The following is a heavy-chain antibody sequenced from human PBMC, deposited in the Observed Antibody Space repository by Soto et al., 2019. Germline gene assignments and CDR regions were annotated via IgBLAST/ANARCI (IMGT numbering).Heavy chain of an antibody. V-gene: IGHV4-59*01. D-gene: IGHD2-2*01. J-gene: IGHJ6*03. CDR3: ARIVVPAAMWLDYYYYYMDV. Sequence: SETLSLTCTVSGGSISSYYWSWIRQPPGKGLEWIGYIYYSGSTNYNPSLKSRVTISVDTSKNQFSLKLSSVTAADTAVYYCARIVVPAAMWLDYYYYYMDVWAKGTTVTVSS. CDR1: GGSISSYY. CDR2: IYYSGST.